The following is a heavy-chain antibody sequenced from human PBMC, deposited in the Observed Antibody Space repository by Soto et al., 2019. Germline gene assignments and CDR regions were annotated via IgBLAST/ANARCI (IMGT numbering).Heavy chain of an antibody. V-gene: IGHV1-69*06. D-gene: IGHD3-22*01. CDR1: GGTFSSYA. Sequence: SVKVSCKASGGTFSSYAISWVRQAPGQGLEWMGGIIPIFGTANYAQKFQGRVTITADKSTSTAYMELSSLRSEDTAVYYCASPLRYYDSSGYYYWGQGTLVTVSS. J-gene: IGHJ4*02. CDR3: ASPLRYYDSSGYYY. CDR2: IIPIFGTA.